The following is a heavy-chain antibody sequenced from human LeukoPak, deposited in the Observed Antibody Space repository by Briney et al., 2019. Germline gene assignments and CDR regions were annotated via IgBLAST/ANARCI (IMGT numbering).Heavy chain of an antibody. D-gene: IGHD5-18*01. J-gene: IGHJ3*02. CDR1: GVSITTGSYY. CDR2: IYYSGST. Sequence: PSQTLSLTCTVSGVSITTGSYYWGWIRQPPGKGLEWIGSIYYSGSTYYNPSLKSRVTISVDTSKNQLSLKLSSVTAADTAVYYCARQRAADTAMGLGNAFDIWGQGTMVTVSS. V-gene: IGHV4-39*01. CDR3: ARQRAADTAMGLGNAFDI.